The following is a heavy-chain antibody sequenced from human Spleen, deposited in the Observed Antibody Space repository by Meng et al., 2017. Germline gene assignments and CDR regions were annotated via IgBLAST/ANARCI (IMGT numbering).Heavy chain of an antibody. Sequence: GESLKISCAASRFTFSRYWMSWVRQAPGKGLEWVANIKQDGSEKYYVDSVKGRFTISRDNAKNSLYLQMNSLRAEDTAVYYCARSTVTTFRRGYFDIWGQGTMVTVSS. CDR2: IKQDGSEK. CDR1: RFTFSRYW. J-gene: IGHJ3*02. V-gene: IGHV3-7*01. CDR3: ARSTVTTFRRGYFDI. D-gene: IGHD4-17*01.